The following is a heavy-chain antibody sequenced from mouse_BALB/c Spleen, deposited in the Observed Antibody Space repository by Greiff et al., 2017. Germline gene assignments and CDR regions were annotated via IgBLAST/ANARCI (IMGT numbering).Heavy chain of an antibody. V-gene: IGHV5-17*02. CDR3: ARLGRYYAMDY. CDR1: GFTFSSFG. J-gene: IGHJ4*01. CDR2: ISSGSSTI. Sequence: EVKLMESGGGLVQPGGSRKLSCAASGFTFSSFGMHWVRQAPEKGLEWVAYISSGSSTIYYADTVKGRFTISRDNPKNTLFLQMTSLRSEDTAMYYCARLGRYYAMDYWGQGTSVTVSS.